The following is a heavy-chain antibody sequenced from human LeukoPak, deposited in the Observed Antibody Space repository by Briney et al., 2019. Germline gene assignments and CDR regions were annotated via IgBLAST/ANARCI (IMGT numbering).Heavy chain of an antibody. CDR1: GGTFSSYA. D-gene: IGHD5-24*01. J-gene: IGHJ3*02. CDR3: ATATLEMATKRLGDAFDI. CDR2: IIPIFGTA. Sequence: GASVKVSCKASGGTFSSYAISWVRQAPGQGLEWMGGIIPIFGTANYAQKFQGRVTITTDESTSTAYMELSSLRSEDTAVYYCATATLEMATKRLGDAFDIWGQGTMVTVSS. V-gene: IGHV1-69*05.